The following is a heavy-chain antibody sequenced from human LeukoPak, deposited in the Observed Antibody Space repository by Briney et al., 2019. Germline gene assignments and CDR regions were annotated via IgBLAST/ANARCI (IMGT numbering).Heavy chain of an antibody. CDR1: GGSISSYY. CDR3: ARERYDWYQLERAFDY. V-gene: IGHV4-59*01. J-gene: IGHJ4*02. CDR2: IYYSGNT. Sequence: SETLSLTCTVSGGSISSYYWSWIRQPPGKGLEWIGYIYYSGNTNYNPSLKSRVTISVDTSKNQFSLKLSSVTAADTAVYYCARERYDWYQLERAFDYWGQGTLVTVSS. D-gene: IGHD2-2*01.